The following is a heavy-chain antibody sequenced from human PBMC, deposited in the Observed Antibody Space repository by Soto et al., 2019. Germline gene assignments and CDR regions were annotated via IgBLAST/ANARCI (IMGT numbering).Heavy chain of an antibody. J-gene: IGHJ6*02. CDR3: AKGGAGYYYGMDV. V-gene: IGHV3-23*01. Sequence: PGGSLRLSCAASGFTFSSYAMSGVRQAPGKGLEWVSAISGSGGSTYYADSVKGRFTISRDNSKNTLYLQMNSLRAEDTAVYYCAKGGAGYYYGMDVWGQGTTVTVSS. CDR1: GFTFSSYA. CDR2: ISGSGGST. D-gene: IGHD1-26*01.